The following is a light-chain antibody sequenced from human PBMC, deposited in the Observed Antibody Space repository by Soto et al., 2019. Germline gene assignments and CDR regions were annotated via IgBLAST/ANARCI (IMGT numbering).Light chain of an antibody. CDR1: QSVSSN. CDR2: GAS. V-gene: IGKV3-15*01. CDR3: QQYNNWPPAT. J-gene: IGKJ2*01. Sequence: EIVMTQSPATLSVSPGERATLSCRASQSVSSNLAWYQQKPGQAPRLLIYGASTRATGIPARSSGRGSGTEFTLPLSSLQSEDFAVYYCQQYNNWPPATFGQGTKLEIK.